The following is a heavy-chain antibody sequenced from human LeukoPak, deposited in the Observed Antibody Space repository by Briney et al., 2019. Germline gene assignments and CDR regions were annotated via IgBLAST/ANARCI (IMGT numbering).Heavy chain of an antibody. CDR3: ARGRYCSSTSCYRFGYYMDV. CDR1: GGSFSGYY. Sequence: PSETLSLTCAVYGGSFSGYYVSWIRHPPGKGLEWIGEINHSGSTNYNPSLKSRVTISVDTSKNQFSLKLSSVTAADTAVYYCARGRYCSSTSCYRFGYYMDVWGKGTTVTVSS. J-gene: IGHJ6*03. V-gene: IGHV4-34*01. CDR2: INHSGST. D-gene: IGHD2-2*01.